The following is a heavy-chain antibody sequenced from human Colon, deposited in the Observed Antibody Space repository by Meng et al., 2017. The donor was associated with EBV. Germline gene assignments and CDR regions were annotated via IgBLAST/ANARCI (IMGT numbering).Heavy chain of an antibody. CDR2: IYHSGST. CDR3: AKVQSSGRFSWFDP. Sequence: QVHLQESGPGLVKPSETLSLTCAVSGGSISSYNWWSWVRLAPGKGLEWIGEIYHSGSTNSNPSLRSRLTLSVDKSKNQISLKLTSVTAADTALYYCAKVQSSGRFSWFDPWGQGTLVTVSS. D-gene: IGHD3-10*01. CDR1: GGSISSYNW. V-gene: IGHV4-4*02. J-gene: IGHJ5*02.